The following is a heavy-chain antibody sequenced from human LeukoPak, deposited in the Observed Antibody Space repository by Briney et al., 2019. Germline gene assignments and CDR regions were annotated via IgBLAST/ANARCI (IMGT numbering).Heavy chain of an antibody. CDR1: GGSFSGYY. V-gene: IGHV4-34*01. CDR2: INHSGST. Sequence: SETLSLTCAVYGGSFSGYYWSWIRQPPGKGLEWIGEINHSGSTNYNPSLKSRVTISVDTSKNQFSLKLSSVTAADTAVYYCARGGPPRGSSSWHLYYYSCMDVWGQGTTVTVSS. J-gene: IGHJ6*02. D-gene: IGHD6-13*01. CDR3: ARGGPPRGSSSWHLYYYSCMDV.